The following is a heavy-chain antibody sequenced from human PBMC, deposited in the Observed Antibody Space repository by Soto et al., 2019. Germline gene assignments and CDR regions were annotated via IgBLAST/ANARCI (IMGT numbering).Heavy chain of an antibody. J-gene: IGHJ6*02. D-gene: IGHD3-10*01. Sequence: PGGSLRLSCSASGFPFNIYDVHWVRQAPVKGLQYVSAISSSGGSTYYADSVKGRFTISRDNSKNTLYLQMNSLRAEDTAVYYCAKEGYYYGSGSYYSPIYYYYGMDVWGQGTTVTVSS. CDR3: AKEGYYYGSGSYYSPIYYYYGMDV. V-gene: IGHV3-64*04. CDR1: GFPFNIYD. CDR2: ISSSGGST.